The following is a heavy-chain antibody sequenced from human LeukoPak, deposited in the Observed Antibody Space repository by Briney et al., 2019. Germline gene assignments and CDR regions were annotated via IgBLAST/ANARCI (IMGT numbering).Heavy chain of an antibody. J-gene: IGHJ6*02. CDR2: MNPNSGNT. Sequence: ASVTVSCTASGYTFTSYDINWVRQATGQGLEWMGWMNPNSGNTGYAQKFQGRVTMTRNTSISTAYMELSSLRSEDTAVYYCARSHLYYYDSSGYYQGEGMDVWGQGTTVTVSS. CDR3: ARSHLYYYDSSGYYQGEGMDV. D-gene: IGHD3-22*01. V-gene: IGHV1-8*01. CDR1: GYTFTSYD.